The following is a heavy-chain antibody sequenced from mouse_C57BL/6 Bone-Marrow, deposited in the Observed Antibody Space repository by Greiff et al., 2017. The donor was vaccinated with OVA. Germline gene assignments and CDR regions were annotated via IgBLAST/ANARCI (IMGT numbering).Heavy chain of an antibody. V-gene: IGHV1-55*01. CDR1: GYTFTSYW. Sequence: QVQLQQPGAELVKPGASVKMSCKASGYTFTSYWITWVKQRPGQGLEWIGDIYPGSGRTNYNEKFKSKATLTVDTSSSTAYMQLSSLTSEDSAVYYCARTGYYGSSFYYFDYWGQGTTLTVSS. D-gene: IGHD1-1*01. CDR3: ARTGYYGSSFYYFDY. CDR2: IYPGSGRT. J-gene: IGHJ2*01.